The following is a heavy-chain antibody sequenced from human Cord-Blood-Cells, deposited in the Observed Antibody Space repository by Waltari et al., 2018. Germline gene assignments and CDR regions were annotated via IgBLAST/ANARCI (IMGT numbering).Heavy chain of an antibody. V-gene: IGHV1-69*01. CDR2: IIPIFGTA. Sequence: QVQLVQSGAAVKKPGSSVKVSCKASGGTSSSYAISWVRQAPGQGLEWMGGIIPIFGTANYAQKFQGRVTITADESTSTADMELSSLRSEDTAVYYCARDPTATGTDSFDIWGQGTMVTVSS. D-gene: IGHD1-1*01. CDR1: GGTSSSYA. J-gene: IGHJ3*02. CDR3: ARDPTATGTDSFDI.